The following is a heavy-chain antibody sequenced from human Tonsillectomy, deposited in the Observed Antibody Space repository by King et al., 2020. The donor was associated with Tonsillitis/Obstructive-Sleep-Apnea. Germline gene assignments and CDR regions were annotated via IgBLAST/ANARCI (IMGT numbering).Heavy chain of an antibody. CDR3: VRRRQLVHDY. CDR2: ISITSSYT. D-gene: IGHD6-6*01. V-gene: IGHV3-11*05. Sequence: VQLVESGGGLVKPGGSLRLSCAASGFTFSDYYMSWIRQAPGKGLEWVSYISITSSYTNYGDSVKGRFTISRDNARNSLYLQMNSLGAEDTAVYYGVRRRQLVHDYWGQGTLVTVSS. CDR1: GFTFSDYY. J-gene: IGHJ4*02.